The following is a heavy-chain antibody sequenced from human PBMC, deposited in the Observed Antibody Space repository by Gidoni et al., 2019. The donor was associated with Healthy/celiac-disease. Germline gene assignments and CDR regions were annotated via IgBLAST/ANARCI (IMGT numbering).Heavy chain of an antibody. V-gene: IGHV3-33*01. CDR1: VFTFSSYG. D-gene: IGHD6-6*01. Sequence: QVQLVESGGGVVKPGRSLRLSCAQSVFTFSSYGMHWVRQAPGKGLEWVAVIWYDGSNKYYADSVKGRFTISRDNSKNTLYLQMNSLRAEDTAVYYCARDRLPDYYYYYGMDVWGQGTTVTVSS. CDR3: ARDRLPDYYYYYGMDV. CDR2: IWYDGSNK. J-gene: IGHJ6*02.